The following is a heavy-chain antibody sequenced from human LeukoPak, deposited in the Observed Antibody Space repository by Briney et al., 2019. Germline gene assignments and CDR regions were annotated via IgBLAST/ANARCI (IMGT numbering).Heavy chain of an antibody. CDR3: ARGAAGTNYFDY. Sequence: PGGSLRLSCAASGFTFSDYYMNWIRQAPGKGLEWVSYISSSSSYTNYADAVKGRFTISRDNAKNSLYLQMNSLRAEDTAVYYCARGAAGTNYFDYWGQGTLVTVSS. CDR2: ISSSSSYT. D-gene: IGHD6-13*01. V-gene: IGHV3-11*06. CDR1: GFTFSDYY. J-gene: IGHJ4*02.